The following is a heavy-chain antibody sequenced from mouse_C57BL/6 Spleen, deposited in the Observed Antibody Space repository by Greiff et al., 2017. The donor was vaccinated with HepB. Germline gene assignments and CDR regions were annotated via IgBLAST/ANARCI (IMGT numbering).Heavy chain of an antibody. Sequence: EVQRVESGGGLVQPGGSMKLSCVASGFTFSNYWMNWVRQSPEKGLEWVAQIRLKSDNYATHYAESVKGRFTISRDDSKSSVYLQMNNLRAEDTGIYYCTRGPLYYYDYDKGAMDYWGQGTSVTVSS. V-gene: IGHV6-3*01. D-gene: IGHD2-4*01. CDR2: IRLKSDNYAT. CDR3: TRGPLYYYDYDKGAMDY. CDR1: GFTFSNYW. J-gene: IGHJ4*01.